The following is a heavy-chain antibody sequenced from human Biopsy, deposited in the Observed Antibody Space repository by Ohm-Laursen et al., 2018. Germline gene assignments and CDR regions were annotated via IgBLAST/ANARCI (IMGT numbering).Heavy chain of an antibody. Sequence: ASVKVSCKPSGYTFTDSYIHWVRQAPGQGPEWMGWINPKSGGAKYAQKFQGRVTMTRDTSIGTVYMELSRLTSDDTALYYCAKDCGLGGDRDYWGQGTLVTVSS. J-gene: IGHJ4*02. D-gene: IGHD2-21*01. CDR2: INPKSGGA. CDR3: AKDCGLGGDRDY. CDR1: GYTFTDSY. V-gene: IGHV1-2*02.